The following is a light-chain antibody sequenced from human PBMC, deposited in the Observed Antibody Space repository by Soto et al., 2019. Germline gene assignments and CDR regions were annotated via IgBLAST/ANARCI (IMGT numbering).Light chain of an antibody. CDR2: DVS. CDR1: SSDLGNYNF. V-gene: IGLV2-14*01. J-gene: IGLJ3*02. Sequence: QSALTQPASVSGSPGQSITISCIGNSSDLGNYNFVSWYQQHPGKAPKLMIHDVSNRPSGVSNRFSGSKSGNTASLTISGLQAEDEADYYCSSYTSITTPVVFGGGTKLTVL. CDR3: SSYTSITTPVV.